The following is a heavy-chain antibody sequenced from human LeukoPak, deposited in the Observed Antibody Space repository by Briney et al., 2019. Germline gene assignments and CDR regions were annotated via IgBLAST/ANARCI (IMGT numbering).Heavy chain of an antibody. CDR1: GFTFSSYE. J-gene: IGHJ4*02. D-gene: IGHD3-3*01. CDR2: INHSGST. V-gene: IGHV4-34*01. Sequence: GSLRLSCAASGFTFSSYEMNWVRQAPGKGLEWIGEINHSGSTNYNPSLKSRVTISVDTSKNQFSLKLSSVTAADTAVYYCARISVDFWSGRRHLYYFDYWGQGTLVTVSS. CDR3: ARISVDFWSGRRHLYYFDY.